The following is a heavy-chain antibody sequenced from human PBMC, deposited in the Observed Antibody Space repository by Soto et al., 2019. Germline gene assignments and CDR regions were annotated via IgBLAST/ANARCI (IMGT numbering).Heavy chain of an antibody. D-gene: IGHD3-9*01. CDR3: ARETSGLRYFDWSPAFDI. V-gene: IGHV4-31*03. Sequence: QVQLQESGPGLVKPSQTLSLTCTVSGGSISSGGYYWSWIRQHPGKGLEWIGYIYYSGSTYYNPSLKSRVTISVDTSKNQFSLKLSSVTDADTAVYYCARETSGLRYFDWSPAFDIWGQGTMVTVSS. CDR1: GGSISSGGYY. J-gene: IGHJ3*02. CDR2: IYYSGST.